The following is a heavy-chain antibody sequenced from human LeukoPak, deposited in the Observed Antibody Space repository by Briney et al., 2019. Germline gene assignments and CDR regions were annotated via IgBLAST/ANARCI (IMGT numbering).Heavy chain of an antibody. Sequence: SETLSLTCTVSGGSISSSSYYWSWIRQPAGKGLEWIGNIYHSGSTNYNPSLKSRVTISEDTPKKQLSLKLSSVTAADTAVYYCARRSGSSWCFDYWGQGTLVTVSS. CDR1: GGSISSSSYY. D-gene: IGHD6-13*01. CDR2: IYHSGST. CDR3: ARRSGSSWCFDY. J-gene: IGHJ4*02. V-gene: IGHV4-61*09.